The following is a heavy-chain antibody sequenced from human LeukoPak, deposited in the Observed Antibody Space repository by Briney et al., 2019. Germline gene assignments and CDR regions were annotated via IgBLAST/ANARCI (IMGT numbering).Heavy chain of an antibody. V-gene: IGHV4-59*01. D-gene: IGHD1-26*01. CDR1: GGSISSYY. J-gene: IGHJ3*02. CDR3: ARESGRNDAFDI. CDR2: IYYSGST. Sequence: PSETLSLTCTVSGGSISSYYWSWIRQPPGKGPEWIGYIYYSGSTNYNPSLKSRVTISVDTSKNQFSLKLSSVTAADTAVYYCARESGRNDAFDIWGQGTLVTVSS.